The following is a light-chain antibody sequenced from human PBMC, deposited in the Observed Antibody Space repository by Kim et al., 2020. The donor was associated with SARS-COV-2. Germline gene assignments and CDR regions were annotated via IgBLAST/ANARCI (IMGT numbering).Light chain of an antibody. CDR1: SSDVGDYNY. Sequence: PGQSSTISCTATSSDVGDYNYVSWYQQHPGKAPKLMIYDVSNRPSGVSNRFSGSKSGNTASLTISGLQAEDEADYYCSSYTSSSVVFGGGTKLTVL. J-gene: IGLJ2*01. CDR2: DVS. V-gene: IGLV2-14*03. CDR3: SSYTSSSVV.